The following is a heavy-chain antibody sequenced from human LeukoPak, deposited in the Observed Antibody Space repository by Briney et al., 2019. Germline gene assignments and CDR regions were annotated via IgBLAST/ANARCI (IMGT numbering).Heavy chain of an antibody. CDR2: ISGYNGNT. J-gene: IGHJ4*02. CDR3: AREGYSSSWNYFDY. Sequence: ASVKVSCKASGYTFTSYVINWVRQPPGQGLEWMGWISGYNGNTNYAQKLQGRVTMTTDTSTSTAYMELRSLRSDDTAVYYCAREGYSSSWNYFDYWGQGALVTVSS. D-gene: IGHD6-13*01. V-gene: IGHV1-18*01. CDR1: GYTFTSYV.